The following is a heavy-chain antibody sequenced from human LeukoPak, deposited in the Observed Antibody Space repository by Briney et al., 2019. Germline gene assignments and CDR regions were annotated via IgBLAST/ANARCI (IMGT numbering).Heavy chain of an antibody. Sequence: GGSLRLSCAASGFTFSSHGMHWVRQAPGKGLEWVAYISDDGRRKYYADSVKGRFTVSRDQTQSTVFLQTNSPRAEDMAVYSCARDRTGDYCIDYWGQGTLVTVSS. CDR3: ARDRTGDYCIDY. J-gene: IGHJ4*02. CDR1: GFTFSSHG. V-gene: IGHV3-30*19. D-gene: IGHD4-17*01. CDR2: ISDDGRRK.